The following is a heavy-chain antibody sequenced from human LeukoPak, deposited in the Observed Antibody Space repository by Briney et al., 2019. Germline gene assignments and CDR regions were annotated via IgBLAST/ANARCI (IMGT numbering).Heavy chain of an antibody. Sequence: GGSLRLSGAASGFTFSSYSMNWVRQAPGKGLEWVSYISSSSSTIYYADSVKGRFTISRDNAKNSLYLQMNSLRAEDTAVYYCARTRAGGGGWFDPWGQGTLVTVSS. D-gene: IGHD3-16*01. CDR3: ARTRAGGGGWFDP. CDR2: ISSSSSTI. V-gene: IGHV3-48*01. CDR1: GFTFSSYS. J-gene: IGHJ5*02.